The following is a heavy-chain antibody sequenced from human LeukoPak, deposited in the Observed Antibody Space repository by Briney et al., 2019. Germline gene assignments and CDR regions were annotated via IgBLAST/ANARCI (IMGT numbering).Heavy chain of an antibody. Sequence: GESLKISCKGSGYSFASYWIAWVRQMPGKGLEWMGIIYPVDSDTRYSPSFQGQVTISADKSISTAYLRWSSLKASDTAIYYCASLMGLRQPYGMNVWGQGTTVTVSS. CDR3: ASLMGLRQPYGMNV. V-gene: IGHV5-51*01. D-gene: IGHD3-3*01. CDR1: GYSFASYW. CDR2: IYPVDSDT. J-gene: IGHJ6*02.